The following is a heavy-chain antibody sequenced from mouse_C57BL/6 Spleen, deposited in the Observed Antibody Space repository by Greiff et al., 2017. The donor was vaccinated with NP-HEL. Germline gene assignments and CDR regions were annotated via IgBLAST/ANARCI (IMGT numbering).Heavy chain of an antibody. V-gene: IGHV2-9-1*01. Sequence: VKLMESGPGLVAPSQSLSITCTVSGFSLTSYAISWVRQPPGKGLEWLGVIWTGGGTNYNSALKSRLSISKDNSKSQVFLKMNSLQTDDTARYYCARQSNWDDYAMDYWGQGTSVTVSS. D-gene: IGHD4-1*01. CDR3: ARQSNWDDYAMDY. CDR1: GFSLTSYA. CDR2: IWTGGGT. J-gene: IGHJ4*01.